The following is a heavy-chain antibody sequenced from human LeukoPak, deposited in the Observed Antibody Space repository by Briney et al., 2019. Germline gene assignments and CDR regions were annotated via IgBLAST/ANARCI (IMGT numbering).Heavy chain of an antibody. Sequence: GASVKVSCKASGYTFTSYGISWVRQASGQGLEWMGWISAYNGNTNYAQKLQGRVTVTTDTSTSTAYMELRSLRSDDTAVYYCAREAPSLYSGYDHKPPPSFDYWGQGTLVTVSS. CDR1: GYTFTSYG. D-gene: IGHD5-12*01. J-gene: IGHJ4*02. CDR2: ISAYNGNT. CDR3: AREAPSLYSGYDHKPPPSFDY. V-gene: IGHV1-18*01.